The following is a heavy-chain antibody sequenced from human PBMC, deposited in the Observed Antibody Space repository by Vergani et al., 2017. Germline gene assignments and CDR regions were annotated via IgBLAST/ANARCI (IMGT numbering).Heavy chain of an antibody. J-gene: IGHJ5*02. CDR2: IYYSGST. Sequence: QLQLQESGPGLVKPSETLSLTCTVSGGSISSSSYYWGWIRQPPGKGLEWIGSIYYSGSTYYNPSLKSRVTISVDTSKNQFSLKLSSVTAADTAVYYCARVHLQLWENWFDPWGQGTLVTVSS. V-gene: IGHV4-39*07. CDR3: ARVHLQLWENWFDP. CDR1: GGSISSSSYY. D-gene: IGHD5-18*01.